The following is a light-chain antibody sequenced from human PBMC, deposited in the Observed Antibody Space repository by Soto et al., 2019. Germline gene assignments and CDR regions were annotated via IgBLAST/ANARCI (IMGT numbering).Light chain of an antibody. CDR1: SSNIGTNA. CDR2: NNN. Sequence: QSVLTQPPSASGTPGQRVTISCSGGSSNIGTNAVNWYQQLPGTAPKLLIYNNNQRPSGVPDRFSGSKSGTSASLAISGLQSEDEADYYCAAWDDSLNGYVFGTGTKHRP. CDR3: AAWDDSLNGYV. J-gene: IGLJ1*01. V-gene: IGLV1-44*01.